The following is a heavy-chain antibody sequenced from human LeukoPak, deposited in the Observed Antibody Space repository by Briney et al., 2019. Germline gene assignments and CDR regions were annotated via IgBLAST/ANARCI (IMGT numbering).Heavy chain of an antibody. CDR2: IYSGGST. CDR1: GFTVSSNY. D-gene: IGHD3-22*01. V-gene: IGHV3-53*01. J-gene: IGHJ4*02. CDR3: ARGLYYYDSSGYLYY. Sequence: GGSLRLSCAASGFTVSSNYMSWVRQAPGKGLEWVSVIYSGGSTYYADSVKGRFTISRDNSKNTLYLQMNSLRAEDTAVYYCARGLYYYDSSGYLYYWGQGTLVTVSS.